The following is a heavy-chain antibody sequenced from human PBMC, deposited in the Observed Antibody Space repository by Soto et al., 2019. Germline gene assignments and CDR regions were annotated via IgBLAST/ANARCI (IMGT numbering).Heavy chain of an antibody. D-gene: IGHD3-10*01. V-gene: IGHV4-34*01. J-gene: IGHJ4*02. CDR1: GGSFSDDY. Sequence: SETLSLTCAVYGGSFSDDYWSWIRQPPGKGLEWIGEINHSGSTNYNPSLKSRATISVDTSKNQFSLKLNSVTAADTAVYYCARRHITMIRGVTPAYFDYWGQGTLVTVSS. CDR3: ARRHITMIRGVTPAYFDY. CDR2: INHSGST.